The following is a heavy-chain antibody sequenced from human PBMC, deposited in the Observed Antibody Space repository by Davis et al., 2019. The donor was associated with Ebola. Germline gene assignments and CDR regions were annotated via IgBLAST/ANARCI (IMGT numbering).Heavy chain of an antibody. Sequence: GSLKISCAASGFSFSSYWMHWVRQAPGKGLVWVSNIKSDGSTTNYADSVKGRFTISRDNAKNTLYLQMNNLRAEDTAVYYCVRLVGPNWGQGTPVTVSS. CDR2: IKSDGSTT. J-gene: IGHJ4*02. CDR1: GFSFSSYW. V-gene: IGHV3-74*01. CDR3: VRLVGPN.